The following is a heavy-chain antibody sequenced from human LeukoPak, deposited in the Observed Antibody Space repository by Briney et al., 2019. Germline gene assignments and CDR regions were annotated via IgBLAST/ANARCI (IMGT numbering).Heavy chain of an antibody. Sequence: GGSLRLSCAASGFTFSSYAMSWVRQAPGKGLEWVSAISGSGGSTYSADSVKGRFTISRDNSKNTLYLQMDSLRVEDTAIYYCARDTGSGYDYFSYYFDYWGQGTLVTVSS. J-gene: IGHJ4*02. V-gene: IGHV3-23*01. D-gene: IGHD5-12*01. CDR3: ARDTGSGYDYFSYYFDY. CDR2: ISGSGGST. CDR1: GFTFSSYA.